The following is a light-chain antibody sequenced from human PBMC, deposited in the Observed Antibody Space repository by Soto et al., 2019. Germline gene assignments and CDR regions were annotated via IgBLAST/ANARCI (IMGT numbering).Light chain of an antibody. CDR3: QQSYSTLLT. Sequence: DIQMTQSPSFLSASVGDRVPITCRASQSISSYLTWSQQKPGKAPKLLIYAPSSLQSGVPSRFSGSGSGTDFTLTISSLQPEDFGTYYCQQSYSTLLTFGGGTKVEIK. J-gene: IGKJ4*01. V-gene: IGKV1-39*01. CDR1: QSISSY. CDR2: APS.